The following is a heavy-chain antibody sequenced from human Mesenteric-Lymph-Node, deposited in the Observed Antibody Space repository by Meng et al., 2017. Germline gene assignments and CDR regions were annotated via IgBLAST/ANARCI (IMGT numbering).Heavy chain of an antibody. CDR3: ARDFCSGGSCYYFDY. J-gene: IGHJ4*02. D-gene: IGHD2-15*01. CDR1: GYTFTAYY. Sequence: ASVKVPCKASGYTFTAYYLHWVRQAPGQGLEWMGRINPNSGAADYAQKFQGRVTMTRDTSINTAYMGLGSLRSDDTAVYYWARDFCSGGSCYYFDYWGQGTLVTVSS. V-gene: IGHV1-2*06. CDR2: INPNSGAA.